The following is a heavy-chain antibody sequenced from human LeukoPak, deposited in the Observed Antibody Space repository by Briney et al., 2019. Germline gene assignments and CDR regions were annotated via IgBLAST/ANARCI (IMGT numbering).Heavy chain of an antibody. Sequence: SQTLSLTCTVSGVSISSGSYYWSWLRQPAGKGLEWIGRIYTSGSTNYNPSLKSRVTISVDTSKNQFSLKLSSVTAADTAVYYCAREVEAYDSSGYYFFDYWGQGTLVTVSS. CDR3: AREVEAYDSSGYYFFDY. CDR2: IYTSGST. V-gene: IGHV4-61*02. CDR1: GVSISSGSYY. J-gene: IGHJ4*02. D-gene: IGHD3-22*01.